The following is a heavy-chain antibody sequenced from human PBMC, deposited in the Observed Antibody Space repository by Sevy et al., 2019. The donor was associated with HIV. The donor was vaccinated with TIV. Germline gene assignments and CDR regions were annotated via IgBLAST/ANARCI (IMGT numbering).Heavy chain of an antibody. V-gene: IGHV1-3*04. D-gene: IGHD3-3*01. CDR2: IKTDNGNT. J-gene: IGHJ4*02. Sequence: ASVKVSCKASGYSFTNYAIHWVRQAPGQGLEWMGWIKTDNGNTKYSQRFQGRVTITRDTSATTAYMEMSSLRYDDTALYFCARGKGGIFGVVDGQFDSWGQGTLVTVSS. CDR1: GYSFTNYA. CDR3: ARGKGGIFGVVDGQFDS.